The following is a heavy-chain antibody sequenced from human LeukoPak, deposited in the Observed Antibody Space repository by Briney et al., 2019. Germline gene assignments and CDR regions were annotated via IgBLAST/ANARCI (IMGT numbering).Heavy chain of an antibody. Sequence: SETLSLTCTVSGGSISSYYWSWIRQPPGKGLEWIGYIYYSGSTNYNPSLKSRVTISVDTSKNQFSLKLSSVTAADTAVYYCARVGGDKYGAFDIWGQGTMVTVSS. CDR2: IYYSGST. CDR3: ARVGGDKYGAFDI. D-gene: IGHD3-16*01. CDR1: GGSISSYY. V-gene: IGHV4-59*01. J-gene: IGHJ3*02.